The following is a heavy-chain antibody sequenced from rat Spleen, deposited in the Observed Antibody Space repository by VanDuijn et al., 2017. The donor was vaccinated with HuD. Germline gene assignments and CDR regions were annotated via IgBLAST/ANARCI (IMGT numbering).Heavy chain of an antibody. CDR2: ITNTGDIT. CDR1: GFTFNNYW. Sequence: EVQLVESGGGLVQPGRSLNLSCVASGFTFNNYWLTWIRQAPGKGLEWVASITNTGDITYYPDSVKGRFSISRDNAKSSLYLQMNSLKSEDTATYYCARHQLPGYNRGPFDYWGQGLKVTVSS. D-gene: IGHD1-4*01. CDR3: ARHQLPGYNRGPFDY. J-gene: IGHJ2*01. V-gene: IGHV5-31*01.